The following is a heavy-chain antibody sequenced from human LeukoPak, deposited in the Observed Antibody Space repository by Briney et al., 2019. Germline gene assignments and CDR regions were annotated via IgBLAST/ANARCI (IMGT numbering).Heavy chain of an antibody. J-gene: IGHJ3*02. Sequence: GGSLRLSCAASGFTFSSYWMSWVSQAPGKGLEWVANIKQDGSEKYYVDSVKGRFTISRDNAKNSLYLQMNSLRAEDTAVYYCARGPAGWARPNAFDIWGQGTMVTVSS. CDR2: IKQDGSEK. V-gene: IGHV3-7*04. D-gene: IGHD3-16*01. CDR3: ARGPAGWARPNAFDI. CDR1: GFTFSSYW.